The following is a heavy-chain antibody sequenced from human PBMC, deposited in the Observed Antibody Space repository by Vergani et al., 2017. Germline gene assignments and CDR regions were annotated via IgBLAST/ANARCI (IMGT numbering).Heavy chain of an antibody. Sequence: EVQLVESGGGLVKRGGSLRLSCAASGFTFSSYSMNWVRQAPGKGLEWVSSISSSSSYIYYADSVKGRCTISSDNAKNFLYLQMNSLRAEDTAVYYCARDISDLVIVPSAYYWGQGTLVTVSS. CDR3: ARDISDLVIVPSAYY. CDR1: GFTFSSYS. D-gene: IGHD2-2*01. V-gene: IGHV3-21*01. CDR2: ISSSSSYI. J-gene: IGHJ4*02.